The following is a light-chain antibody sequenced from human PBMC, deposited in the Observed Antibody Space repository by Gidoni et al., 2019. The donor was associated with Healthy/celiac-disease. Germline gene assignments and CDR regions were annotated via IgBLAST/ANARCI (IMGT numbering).Light chain of an antibody. V-gene: IGKV1-5*03. CDR2: KAS. CDR1: QSISSW. J-gene: IGKJ1*01. CDR3: QQYNSYPWT. Sequence: DIHITQSPSTLSASVGDRVTITCRASQSISSWLAWYQQKPGKAPKLLIYKASSLESGVPSRFRGSGFGTEFTINISRLQTDDFETYYCQQYNSYPWTFXYXTKVEIK.